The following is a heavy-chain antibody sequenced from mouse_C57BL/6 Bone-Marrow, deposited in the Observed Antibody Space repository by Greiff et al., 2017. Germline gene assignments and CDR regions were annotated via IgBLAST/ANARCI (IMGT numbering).Heavy chain of an antibody. CDR2: IRSKSNNYAT. Sequence: EVMLVESGGGLVQPKGSLKLSCAASGFSFNTYAMNWVRQAPGKGLEWVARIRSKSNNYATYYADSVKDRFTISRDDSESMLYLQMNNLKTEDTAMYYCVRHLWDGYYGDYYAMDYWGQGTSVTVSS. CDR3: VRHLWDGYYGDYYAMDY. CDR1: GFSFNTYA. V-gene: IGHV10-1*01. J-gene: IGHJ4*01. D-gene: IGHD2-3*01.